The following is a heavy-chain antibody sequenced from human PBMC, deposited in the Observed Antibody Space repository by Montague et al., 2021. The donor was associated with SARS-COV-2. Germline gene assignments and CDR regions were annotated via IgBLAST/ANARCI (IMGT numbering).Heavy chain of an antibody. CDR2: INGGSSTM. D-gene: IGHD2-2*01. V-gene: IGHV3-48*03. CDR3: ATEVPVADDS. Sequence: SLRLSCAASGFTFGVYEMNWVRQTPGKGLEWVSYINGGSSTMYYADSVMGRFTISRDNAESSLYLQMNSLRAEDTAVYYCATEVPVADDSWGQGTLVTVSS. J-gene: IGHJ5*02. CDR1: GFTFGVYE.